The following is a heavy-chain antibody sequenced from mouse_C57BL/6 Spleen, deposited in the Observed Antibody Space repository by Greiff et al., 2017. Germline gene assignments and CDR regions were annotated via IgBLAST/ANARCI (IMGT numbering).Heavy chain of an antibody. CDR3: ASDYGSSDYAMDY. V-gene: IGHV5-4*01. CDR2: ISDGGSYT. CDR1: GFTFSSYA. J-gene: IGHJ4*01. D-gene: IGHD1-1*01. Sequence: EVQGVESGGGLVKPGGSLKLSCAASGFTFSSYAMSWVRQTPEKRLEWVATISDGGSYTSYPDNVKGRFTISRDNAKNNLYLQMSHLKSEDTAMYYCASDYGSSDYAMDYWGQGTSVTVSS.